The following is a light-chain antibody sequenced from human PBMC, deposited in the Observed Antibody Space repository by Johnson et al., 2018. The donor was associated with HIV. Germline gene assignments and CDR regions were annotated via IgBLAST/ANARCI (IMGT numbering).Light chain of an antibody. CDR3: GTWDSSLSAYV. V-gene: IGLV1-51*02. J-gene: IGLJ1*01. CDR1: SSNIGNNY. Sequence: QSVLTQPPSVSAAPGQKVTISCSGSSSNIGNNYVSWYQQLPGTAPKLLIYENNKRPSGIPDRFSGSKSGPSATLGITGLQTGDEADYYCGTWDSSLSAYVFGTGPKVTVL. CDR2: ENN.